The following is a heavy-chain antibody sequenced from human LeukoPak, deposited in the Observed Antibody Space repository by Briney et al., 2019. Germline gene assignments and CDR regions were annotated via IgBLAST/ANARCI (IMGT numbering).Heavy chain of an antibody. D-gene: IGHD5-18*01. J-gene: IGHJ4*02. CDR2: IWYDGSNK. CDR3: ARYSYGYGPFDY. CDR1: GFTFSNYA. V-gene: IGHV3-33*08. Sequence: GGSLRLSCAASGFTFSNYAIHWVCQAPGKGLEWVAVIWYDGSNKYYADSVKGRFTISRDNSKNTLYLQMNSLRAEDTAVYYCARYSYGYGPFDYWGQGTLVTVSS.